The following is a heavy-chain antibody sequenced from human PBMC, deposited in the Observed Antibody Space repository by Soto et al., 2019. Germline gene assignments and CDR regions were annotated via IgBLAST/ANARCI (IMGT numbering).Heavy chain of an antibody. J-gene: IGHJ6*02. CDR3: ARGRYSGYGSNGMDV. CDR1: GYTFTSYY. Sequence: QVQLVQSGAEVKKPGASVKVSCKASGYTFTSYYMHWVRQAPGQGLEWMGIINPSGGSTSYAQKFQGRVTMTWDTSTSTGYMGLSSLRSEDTAVYYCARGRYSGYGSNGMDVWGPGTTVTVSS. D-gene: IGHD5-12*01. V-gene: IGHV1-46*01. CDR2: INPSGGST.